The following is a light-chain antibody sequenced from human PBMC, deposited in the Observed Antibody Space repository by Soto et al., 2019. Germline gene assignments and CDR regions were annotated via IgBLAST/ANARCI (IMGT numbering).Light chain of an antibody. CDR1: QSLVYSDGNTY. Sequence: DIVITHSPLSLPFTLLQPSSISCMSSQSLVYSDGNTYLNWFQQRPGQSPRRLLYQVSKRDSGVPDRFSGSGSGTDFTLKISRVEADDVGIYFCVQGRHWPPTFGQGTKVDIK. J-gene: IGKJ1*01. V-gene: IGKV2-30*01. CDR3: VQGRHWPPT. CDR2: QVS.